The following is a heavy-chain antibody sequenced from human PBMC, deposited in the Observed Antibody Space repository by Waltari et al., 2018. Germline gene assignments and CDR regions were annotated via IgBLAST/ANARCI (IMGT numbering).Heavy chain of an antibody. D-gene: IGHD3-9*01. Sequence: QVQLQESGPGLVKPSETLSLTCTVSGGSISSHYWSWIRQPTGTGLEWIGYIYYSGSTNYNPSLKSRVTISVDTSKNQFSLKLSSVTAADTAVYYCARLRTRDTNLLTGWYFDYWGQGTLVTVSS. CDR3: ARLRTRDTNLLTGWYFDY. J-gene: IGHJ4*02. V-gene: IGHV4-59*11. CDR1: GGSISSHY. CDR2: IYYSGST.